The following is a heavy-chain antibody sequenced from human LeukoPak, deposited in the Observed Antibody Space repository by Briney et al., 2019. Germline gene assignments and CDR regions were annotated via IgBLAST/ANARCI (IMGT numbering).Heavy chain of an antibody. D-gene: IGHD2-15*01. CDR1: GFTLNIYA. Sequence: GGSLRLSCAASGFTLNIYAMSWVRQAPGKGLEWVSALTGTGRTTYYADSVRGRFTISRDDSKNTLYLQMSSLGVEDTAIYFCAKDRTPYCRGGSCYSFDYWGQGTLVTVSS. CDR2: LTGTGRTT. V-gene: IGHV3-23*01. CDR3: AKDRTPYCRGGSCYSFDY. J-gene: IGHJ4*02.